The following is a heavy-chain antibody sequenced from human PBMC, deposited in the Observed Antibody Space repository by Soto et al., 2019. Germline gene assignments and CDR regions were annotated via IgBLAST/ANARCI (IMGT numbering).Heavy chain of an antibody. Sequence: QVQLVQSGAEVKKPGASVKVSCEASGYSFTSYGISWVRQAPGQGLEWMGWISAYNGNTNYAQKLQGRVTITTDTSTSRAYMEMRSLRSDDTFVYYCASDNGYGESDVCGQGTTVTVSS. CDR1: GYSFTSYG. J-gene: IGHJ6*02. D-gene: IGHD3-10*01. V-gene: IGHV1-18*01. CDR3: ASDNGYGESDV. CDR2: ISAYNGNT.